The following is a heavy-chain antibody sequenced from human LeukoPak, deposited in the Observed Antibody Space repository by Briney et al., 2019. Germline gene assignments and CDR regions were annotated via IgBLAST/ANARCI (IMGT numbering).Heavy chain of an antibody. Sequence: SETLSLTCTVSGGSFSTYHWNWIRQPPGQGLEWIGYIYHSGGTNYNPSLKSRVTISLDTSKNQFSLKLSSVTAADTAVYYCARVGTYYRSLDSWGQGTLVTVSS. V-gene: IGHV4-59*01. D-gene: IGHD3-10*01. J-gene: IGHJ4*02. CDR1: GGSFSTYH. CDR3: ARVGTYYRSLDS. CDR2: IYHSGGT.